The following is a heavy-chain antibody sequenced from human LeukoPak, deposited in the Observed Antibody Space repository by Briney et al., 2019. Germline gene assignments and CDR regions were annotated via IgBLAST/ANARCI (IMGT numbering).Heavy chain of an antibody. CDR1: GFTFSSYA. V-gene: IGHV3-23*01. D-gene: IGHD3-3*01. J-gene: IGHJ4*02. CDR2: ISGSAGST. Sequence: GGSLRLSCAASGFTFSSYAMSWVRQAPGKGLEWVSSISGSAGSTYYADSVKGRFTISRDNSKRTLYLQMNSLRVEDTAVYYCAKDRDFRSGDFDCWGQGTLVTVSS. CDR3: AKDRDFRSGDFDC.